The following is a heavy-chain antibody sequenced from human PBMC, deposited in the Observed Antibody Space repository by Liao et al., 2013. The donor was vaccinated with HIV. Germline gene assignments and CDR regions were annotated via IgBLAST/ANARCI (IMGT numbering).Heavy chain of an antibody. D-gene: IGHD1-26*01. Sequence: QVQLQESGPGLVRPSQTLSLTCTVSGDSIKSGTYSWSWIRQPPGKGLEWIGYIYHSGSTYYNPSLKSRVTISVDRSKNQVSLKLTSVTAADTAVYYCARGVGTTNFDYWARNLVTVSS. CDR2: IYHSGST. J-gene: IGHJ4*01. CDR1: GDSIKSGTYS. CDR3: ARGVGTTNFDY. V-gene: IGHV4-30-2*01.